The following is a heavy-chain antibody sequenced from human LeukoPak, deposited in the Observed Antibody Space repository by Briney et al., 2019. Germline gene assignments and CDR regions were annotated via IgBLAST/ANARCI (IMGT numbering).Heavy chain of an antibody. CDR3: ARTYYDILTGYNPYFDY. Sequence: GGSLRLSCAASGFTFSNYVIHWVRQAPGKGLEWVAVISYDGSNKYYADSVKGRFTISRDNSKNTLYLQMNSLRAEDTAVYYCARTYYDILTGYNPYFDYWGQGILVTVSS. V-gene: IGHV3-30-3*01. J-gene: IGHJ4*02. D-gene: IGHD3-9*01. CDR2: ISYDGSNK. CDR1: GFTFSNYV.